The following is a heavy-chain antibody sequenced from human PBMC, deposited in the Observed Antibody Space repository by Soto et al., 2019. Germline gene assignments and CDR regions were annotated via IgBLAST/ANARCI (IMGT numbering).Heavy chain of an antibody. Sequence: SETLSLTCTVSGGSISSSSYFWGWIRQSPGKGLEWIGSIYYSGSTYYNPSLKSRVTLSVDTSKNQFSLNLNSVTAADTALYFCARRAEHASGWYQKTYYFDYWGQGTLVTVSS. D-gene: IGHD6-19*01. J-gene: IGHJ4*02. V-gene: IGHV4-39*01. CDR3: ARRAEHASGWYQKTYYFDY. CDR2: IYYSGST. CDR1: GGSISSSSYF.